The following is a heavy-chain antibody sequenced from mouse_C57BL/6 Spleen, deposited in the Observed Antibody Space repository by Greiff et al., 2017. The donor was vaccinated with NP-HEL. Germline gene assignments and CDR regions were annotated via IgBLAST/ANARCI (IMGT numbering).Heavy chain of an antibody. CDR1: GFTFSSYA. CDR3: TRGSYDYDDYYAMDY. J-gene: IGHJ4*01. Sequence: EVMLVESGEGLVKPGGSLKLSCAASGFTFSSYAMSWVRQTPEKRLEWVAYISSGGDYIYYADTVKGRFTISRDNARNTLYLQMSSLKAEDTAMYYCTRGSYDYDDYYAMDYWGQGTSVTVSS. V-gene: IGHV5-9-1*02. D-gene: IGHD2-4*01. CDR2: ISSGGDYI.